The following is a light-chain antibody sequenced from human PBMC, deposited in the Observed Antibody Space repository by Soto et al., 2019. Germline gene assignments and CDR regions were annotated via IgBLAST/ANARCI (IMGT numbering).Light chain of an antibody. CDR1: SSDVSRYNY. J-gene: IGLJ3*02. CDR3: SSYTTSSTWV. Sequence: QSALTQPASVSGSPGQTITIPCTGTSSDVSRYNYVSWYQQHPGKAPKLMIYAVTNRPSGVSNRFSGSKSGITASLTISGLQAEDEADYYCSSYTTSSTWVFGGGTKLTVL. CDR2: AVT. V-gene: IGLV2-14*01.